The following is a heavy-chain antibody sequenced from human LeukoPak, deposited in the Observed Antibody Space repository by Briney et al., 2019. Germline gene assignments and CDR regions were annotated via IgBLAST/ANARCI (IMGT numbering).Heavy chain of an antibody. CDR1: GHSFTSYV. V-gene: IGHV7-4-1*02. Sequence: ASVKVSCKASGHSFTSYVMNWVRQAPGQGLEWMGWINTNTGNPTYAQGFIGRFVFSLDTSVSTAYLLISSLKAEDTAVYYCARDPSPTVTTAHFDYWGQGTLVTVSS. D-gene: IGHD4-17*01. J-gene: IGHJ4*02. CDR3: ARDPSPTVTTAHFDY. CDR2: INTNTGNP.